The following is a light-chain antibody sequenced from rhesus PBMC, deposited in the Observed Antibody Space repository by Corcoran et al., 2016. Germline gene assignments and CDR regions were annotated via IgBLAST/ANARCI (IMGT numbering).Light chain of an antibody. J-gene: IGKJ2*01. CDR3: LQHNSYPYS. Sequence: DIQMTQSPSSLSASVGDTVTITCRASQGISSYLNWFQQKPGKALKLLIYDASSLESGVPSRLSGRGSGTDFTLTISSLQPEDFAVYYCLQHNSYPYSFCQGTKVEIK. CDR1: QGISSY. V-gene: IGKV1-28*03. CDR2: DAS.